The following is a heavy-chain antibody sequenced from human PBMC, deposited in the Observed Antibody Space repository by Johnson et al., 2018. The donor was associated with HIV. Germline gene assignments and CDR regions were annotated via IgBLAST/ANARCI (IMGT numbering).Heavy chain of an antibody. D-gene: IGHD3/OR15-3a*01. Sequence: VQLVESGGGLVQPGGSLRLSCGAPPFTFSSYAMRWVRQAPGKGLEWVSVIYSGGSTYYADSVKGRFTISRDNSRNTLYLQMNSLRVDDTAVYYCAKGPAAVFGLVADIWGQGTKVTVSS. CDR3: AKGPAAVFGLVADI. CDR2: IYSGGST. V-gene: IGHV3-23*03. J-gene: IGHJ3*02. CDR1: PFTFSSYA.